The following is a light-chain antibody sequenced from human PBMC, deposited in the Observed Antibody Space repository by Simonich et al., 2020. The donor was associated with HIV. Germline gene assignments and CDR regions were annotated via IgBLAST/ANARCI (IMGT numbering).Light chain of an antibody. Sequence: QSALTQPPSASGSPGQSVPISCTATSSDVGAYNYVSWYQQHPGKAPQLMIYEVTKRPSGVPARFSGSKSGNTASLTVAGLRAEDEADYYCSSYAGSNNWVFGGGTKLTVL. CDR3: SSYAGSNNWV. CDR1: SSDVGAYNY. J-gene: IGLJ3*02. V-gene: IGLV2-8*01. CDR2: EVT.